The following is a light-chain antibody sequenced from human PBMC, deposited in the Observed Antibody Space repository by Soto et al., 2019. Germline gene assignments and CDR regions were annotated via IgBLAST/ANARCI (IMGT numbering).Light chain of an antibody. CDR3: QQYNDGSSR. CDR1: QSVTNF. J-gene: IGKJ2*03. V-gene: IGKV1-5*01. Sequence: DIQMTQSPSTLTASVGDRVTITCRASQSVTNFLAWYQQKPGKAPKLLIYDASTLEDGVPSRFSGSGSGTQFTLTISSVQPDDYATYYCQQYNDGSSRFGQGTKLEIK. CDR2: DAS.